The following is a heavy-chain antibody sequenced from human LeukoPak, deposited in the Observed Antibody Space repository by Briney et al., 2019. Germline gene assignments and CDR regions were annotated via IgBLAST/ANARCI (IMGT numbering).Heavy chain of an antibody. CDR3: ARDLSGSRKNSPFDS. D-gene: IGHD3-9*01. Sequence: SETLSLTCTVSGGSISNYYWSWIRQPAGKGLEWIGRIYSSGSTNYNPSLKSRVTMSLDTSKNQFSLKLSSVTAADTALYYCARDLSGSRKNSPFDSWGQGILVIVSS. CDR1: GGSISNYY. V-gene: IGHV4-4*07. J-gene: IGHJ4*02. CDR2: IYSSGST.